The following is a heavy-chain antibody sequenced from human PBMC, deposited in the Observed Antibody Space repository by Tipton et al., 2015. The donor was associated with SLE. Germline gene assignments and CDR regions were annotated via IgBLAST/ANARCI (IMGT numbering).Heavy chain of an antibody. D-gene: IGHD2-15*01. J-gene: IGHJ3*02. CDR3: ARGLGVVVAVAFDI. Sequence: TLSLTCTVSGYSISSGYYWGWIRQPPGRGLEWIGSIYHSGTTYYNLSLKSRVTISVDTSKNQFSLKLSSVTAADTAVYYCARGLGVVVAVAFDIWGQGTMVTVSS. V-gene: IGHV4-38-2*02. CDR2: IYHSGTT. CDR1: GYSISSGYY.